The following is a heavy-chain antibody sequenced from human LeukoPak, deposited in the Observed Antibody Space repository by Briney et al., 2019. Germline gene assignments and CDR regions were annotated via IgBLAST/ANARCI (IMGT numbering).Heavy chain of an antibody. CDR2: IYYSGST. D-gene: IGHD3-10*01. Sequence: PSETLTLTCTVSGGSFSSYYWSWIRQPPGKGLEWIGYIYYSGSTNYNPSLKSPVTISVDTSKNQFSLKLSTVTAADTAVYYCARDIGSGSFDDWGQGTLVTVSS. J-gene: IGHJ4*02. CDR3: ARDIGSGSFDD. CDR1: GGSFSSYY. V-gene: IGHV4-59*01.